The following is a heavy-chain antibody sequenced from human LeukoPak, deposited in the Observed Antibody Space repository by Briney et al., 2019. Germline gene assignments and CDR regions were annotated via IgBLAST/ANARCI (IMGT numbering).Heavy chain of an antibody. D-gene: IGHD2-2*01. V-gene: IGHV1-18*01. CDR3: ARSPPYCSSTSCLLFDY. CDR2: ISAYNGNT. J-gene: IGHJ4*02. Sequence: ASVKVSCKASGYTFTSYGISWVRQAPGQGLEWMGWISAYNGNTNCAQKLQGRVTMTTDTSTSTAYMELRSLRSDDTAVYYCARSPPYCSSTSCLLFDYWGQGTLVTVSS. CDR1: GYTFTSYG.